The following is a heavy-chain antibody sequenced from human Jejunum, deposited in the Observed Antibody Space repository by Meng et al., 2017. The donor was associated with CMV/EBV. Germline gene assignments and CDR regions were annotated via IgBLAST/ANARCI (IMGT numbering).Heavy chain of an antibody. CDR1: GFTFINYG. CDR3: VRDLIEAGAYFDY. J-gene: IGHJ4*02. V-gene: IGHV1-18*01. Sequence: CKTSGFTFINYGISWVRQAPGQGLEWMGWIRSYSGHTNYAQKFQGRATMTIDTSTSTAYMDLRSLTSDDTAVYYCVRDLIEAGAYFDYWGQGTLVTVSS. D-gene: IGHD2/OR15-2a*01. CDR2: IRSYSGHT.